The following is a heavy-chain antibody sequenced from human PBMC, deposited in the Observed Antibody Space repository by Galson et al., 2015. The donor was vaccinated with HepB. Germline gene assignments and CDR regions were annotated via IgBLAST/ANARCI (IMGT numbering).Heavy chain of an antibody. V-gene: IGHV3-21*01. Sequence: SLRLSCAASGFTFSSYSMNWVRQAPGKGLEWVSSISSSSSYIYYADSVKGRFTISRDNAKNSLYLQMNSLRAEDTAVYYCARDKEGTYYDFWSGYPNSLDYWGQGTLVTVSS. CDR2: ISSSSSYI. CDR3: ARDKEGTYYDFWSGYPNSLDY. CDR1: GFTFSSYS. J-gene: IGHJ4*02. D-gene: IGHD3-3*01.